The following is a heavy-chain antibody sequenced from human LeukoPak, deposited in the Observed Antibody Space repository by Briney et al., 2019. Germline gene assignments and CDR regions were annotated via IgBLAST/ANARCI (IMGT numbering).Heavy chain of an antibody. CDR2: INHSGST. V-gene: IGHV4-34*01. D-gene: IGHD3-10*01. CDR3: ARGRFGGTYYYYYMDV. CDR1: GGSFSGYY. J-gene: IGHJ6*03. Sequence: SETLSLTCAVYGGSFSGYYWSWIRQPPGKVLEWIGEINHSGSTNYNPSLKSRVTISVDTSKNQFSLKLSSVTAADTAVYYCARGRFGGTYYYYYMDVWGKGTTVTISS.